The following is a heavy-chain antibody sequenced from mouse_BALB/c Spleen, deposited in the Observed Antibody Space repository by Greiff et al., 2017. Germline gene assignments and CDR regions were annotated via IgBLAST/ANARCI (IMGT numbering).Heavy chain of an antibody. CDR3: ARDPGDYYGSRDYFDY. CDR1: GFTFSSYG. CDR2: INSNGGST. V-gene: IGHV5-6-3*01. J-gene: IGHJ2*01. Sequence: EVKLMESGGGLVQPGGSLKLSCAASGFTFSSYGMSWVRQTPDKRLALVATINSNGGSTYYPDSVKGRFTISRDNAKNTPYLQMSSLKSEDTAMYYCARDPGDYYGSRDYFDYWGQGTTLTVSS. D-gene: IGHD1-1*01.